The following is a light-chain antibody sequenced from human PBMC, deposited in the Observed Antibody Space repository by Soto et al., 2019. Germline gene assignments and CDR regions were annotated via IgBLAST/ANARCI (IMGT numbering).Light chain of an antibody. V-gene: IGKV3-15*01. CDR2: GAS. CDR3: QQYNNWPLT. J-gene: IGKJ4*01. CDR1: QSVGSD. Sequence: EIVMRQSPATLSVSPGERATLSCRASQSVGSDLAWYQQKPGQAPRLLIYGASTRATGIPARFSGSGSGTEFTLTISSLQSEDFAVYHCQQYNNWPLTFGGGTKVEIK.